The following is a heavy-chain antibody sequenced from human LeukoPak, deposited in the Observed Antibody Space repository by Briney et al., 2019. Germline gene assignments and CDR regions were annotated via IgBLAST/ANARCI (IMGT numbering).Heavy chain of an antibody. J-gene: IGHJ6*03. CDR3: AASYYDFWSARPQYYYYYYMDV. Sequence: SETLSLTCTVSGGSISSSSYYWGWIRQPPGKGLEWIGSIYYSGSTYYNPSLKSRVTMSVDTSKNQFSLKLSSVTAADTAMYCCAASYYDFWSARPQYYYYYYMDVWGKGTTVTVSS. CDR2: IYYSGST. CDR1: GGSISSSSYY. D-gene: IGHD3-3*01. V-gene: IGHV4-39*01.